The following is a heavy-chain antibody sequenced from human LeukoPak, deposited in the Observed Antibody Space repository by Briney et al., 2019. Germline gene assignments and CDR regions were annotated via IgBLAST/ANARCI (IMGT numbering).Heavy chain of an antibody. D-gene: IGHD2/OR15-2a*01. V-gene: IGHV4-31*03. CDR2: IYYSGST. J-gene: IGHJ4*02. Sequence: SETLSLTCTITGGPISSGGYYWSSTRQHPGTRLEWIGYIYYSGSTYYNPSLKSRVTISVDTSKNQFSLKLSSVTAADTAVYYCARGSRIRYFDYWGQGTLVTVSS. CDR3: ARGSRIRYFDY. CDR1: GGPISSGGYY.